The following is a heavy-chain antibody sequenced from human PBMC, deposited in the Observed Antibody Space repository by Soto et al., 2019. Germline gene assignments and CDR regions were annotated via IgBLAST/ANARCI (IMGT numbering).Heavy chain of an antibody. V-gene: IGHV3-30*18. Sequence: QVQLVEFGGGVVQPGRSLRLSCAASGFTFSSYGMHWVRQARGKGLEWVAVISYDGSKKNYEDSVKGRFTISRDNSKNTLYLQMNSLRDEDTAVYYCAKDSGSGSYGWFDPWGQGTLVTVSS. D-gene: IGHD1-26*01. J-gene: IGHJ5*02. CDR2: ISYDGSKK. CDR1: GFTFSSYG. CDR3: AKDSGSGSYGWFDP.